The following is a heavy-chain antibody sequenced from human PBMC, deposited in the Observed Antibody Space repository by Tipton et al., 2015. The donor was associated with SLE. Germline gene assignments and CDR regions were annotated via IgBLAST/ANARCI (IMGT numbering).Heavy chain of an antibody. Sequence: SLRLSCVASGLTFDDYAMHWVRQAPGKGLEWVAGISWNSVTIGYADSVKGRFTISRDNAKNSLYLQMNSLRPDDTAFYSCAREGSGGDYFDYWGQGTLVTVSS. CDR3: AREGSGGDYFDY. CDR2: ISWNSVTI. J-gene: IGHJ4*02. CDR1: GLTFDDYA. V-gene: IGHV3-9*01. D-gene: IGHD1-26*01.